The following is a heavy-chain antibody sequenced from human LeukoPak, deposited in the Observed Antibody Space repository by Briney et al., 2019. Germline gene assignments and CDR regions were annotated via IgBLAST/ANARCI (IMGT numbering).Heavy chain of an antibody. D-gene: IGHD1-26*01. Sequence: GGSLRLSCAASGFTFSNAWMSWVRQAPGKGLEWVGRIKSKTDGGTTDYAAPVKGRFTISRDDSKNTLYLQMNSLRTEDTAVYYCAKGRVGANGYYYYGMDVWGQGTTVTVSS. V-gene: IGHV3-15*01. CDR3: AKGRVGANGYYYYGMDV. CDR1: GFTFSNAW. CDR2: IKSKTDGGTT. J-gene: IGHJ6*02.